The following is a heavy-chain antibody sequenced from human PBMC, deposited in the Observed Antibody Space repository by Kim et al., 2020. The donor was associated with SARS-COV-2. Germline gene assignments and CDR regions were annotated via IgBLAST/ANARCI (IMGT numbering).Heavy chain of an antibody. CDR1: GFTFSSYG. D-gene: IGHD2-8*01. J-gene: IGHJ4*02. V-gene: IGHV3-30*18. Sequence: GGSLRLSCAASGFTFSSYGMHWVRQAPGKGLEWVAVISYDGSNKNYADSVKGRFTISRDNSKDTLYLQLNSLRPEDTAVYYCAKARVGGYCSDGVCYGPLDYWGQGTLVTVSS. CDR3: AKARVGGYCSDGVCYGPLDY. CDR2: ISYDGSNK.